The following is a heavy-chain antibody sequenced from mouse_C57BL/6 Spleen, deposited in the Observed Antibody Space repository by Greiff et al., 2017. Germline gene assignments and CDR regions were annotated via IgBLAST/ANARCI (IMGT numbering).Heavy chain of an antibody. CDR2: IWSGGST. Sequence: QVQLQQSGPGLVQPSQSLSITCTVSGFSLTSYGVHWVRQSPGKGLEWLGVIWSGGSTYYNAAFISRLSISKDNSKRQVFFKMNSLQADDTAIYYCANFYVWGTGTTVTVAS. V-gene: IGHV2-2*01. CDR1: GFSLTSYG. J-gene: IGHJ1*03. CDR3: ANFYV.